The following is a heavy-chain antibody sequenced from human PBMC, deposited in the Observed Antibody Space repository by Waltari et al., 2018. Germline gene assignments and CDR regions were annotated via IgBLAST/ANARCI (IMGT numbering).Heavy chain of an antibody. CDR1: GGSISSSSYY. V-gene: IGHV4-39*07. D-gene: IGHD3-22*01. Sequence: QLQLQESGPGLVKPSETLSLTCTVSGGSISSSSYYWGWIRQPPGKGLEGIGGIYYSGSTYYNPSLKSRVTISVDTSKNQFSLKLSSVTAADTAVYYCASPAGYYYDSSGYPFDYWGQGTLVTVSS. CDR3: ASPAGYYYDSSGYPFDY. J-gene: IGHJ4*02. CDR2: IYYSGST.